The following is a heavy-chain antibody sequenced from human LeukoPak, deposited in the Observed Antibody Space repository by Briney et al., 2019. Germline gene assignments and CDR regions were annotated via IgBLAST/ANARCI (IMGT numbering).Heavy chain of an antibody. Sequence: GASVKVSCKASGGTFSSYAISWVRQAPGQGLEWMGRIIPILGIANYAQKFQGRVTITADKSTSTAYMELSSLRSEDTAVYYCARSDCGGGSCYSGSFDYWGQGTLVTVSS. CDR2: IIPILGIA. CDR1: GGTFSSYA. V-gene: IGHV1-69*04. CDR3: ARSDCGGGSCYSGSFDY. D-gene: IGHD2-15*01. J-gene: IGHJ4*02.